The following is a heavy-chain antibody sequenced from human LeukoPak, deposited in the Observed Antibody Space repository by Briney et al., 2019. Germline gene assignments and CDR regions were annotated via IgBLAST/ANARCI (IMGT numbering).Heavy chain of an antibody. Sequence: GGSLRLSCAASGFTFSSYAMSWVRQAPGKGLEWVSAISGSGGSTYYADSVKGRFTISRDNSKNTLYLQMNSLRAEDTAVYYCAKDGSPLYSSSWYDDAFDIWGQGTMVTVSS. CDR3: AKDGSPLYSSSWYDDAFDI. CDR1: GFTFSSYA. CDR2: ISGSGGST. D-gene: IGHD6-13*01. V-gene: IGHV3-23*01. J-gene: IGHJ3*02.